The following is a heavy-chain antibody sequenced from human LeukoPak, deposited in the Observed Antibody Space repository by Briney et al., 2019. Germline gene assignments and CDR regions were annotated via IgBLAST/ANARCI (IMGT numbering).Heavy chain of an antibody. CDR2: IDISSSYI. CDR1: GFTFSSYS. J-gene: IGHJ3*02. V-gene: IGHV3-21*01. D-gene: IGHD6-6*01. CDR3: ARSKAAPGAFDI. Sequence: GGSLRLSCVASGFTFSSYSMNWVRQAPGKGLEWVSSIDISSSYIYYADSVKGRFTISRDNAKNSLYLQMNSLRAEDTAVYYCARSKAAPGAFDIWGQGTMVTVSS.